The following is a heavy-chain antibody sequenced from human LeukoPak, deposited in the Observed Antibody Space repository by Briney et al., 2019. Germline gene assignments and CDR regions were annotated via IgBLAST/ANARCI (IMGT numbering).Heavy chain of an antibody. J-gene: IGHJ4*02. Sequence: GQSLRLSCAPSGFTFSAKWMHWVRQAPGKGLVWVSRINTDGSSTNYADSVKGRFTTSRDNAKNTVYLQMNSLRAEDTAVYYCVKCGVDYWGQGTLVTVSS. D-gene: IGHD3-3*01. CDR3: VKCGVDY. V-gene: IGHV3-74*01. CDR2: INTDGSST. CDR1: GFTFSAKW.